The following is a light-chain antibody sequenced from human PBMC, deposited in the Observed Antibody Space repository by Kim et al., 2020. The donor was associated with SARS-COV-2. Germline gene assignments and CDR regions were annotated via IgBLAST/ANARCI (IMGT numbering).Light chain of an antibody. V-gene: IGKV1-39*01. CDR2: AAS. J-gene: IGKJ4*01. CDR3: QQSNSTPLT. CDR1: QSISTN. Sequence: ASVRDEVTITCRASQSISTNLNWYQQKSGKAPKLLIYAASILQGGVPSRFSGSGSGTDFTLTISSLQPEDSATYYCQQSNSTPLTFGGGTKVDIK.